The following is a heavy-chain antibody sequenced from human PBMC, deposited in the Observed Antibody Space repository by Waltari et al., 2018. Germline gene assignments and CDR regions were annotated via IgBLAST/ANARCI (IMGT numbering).Heavy chain of an antibody. Sequence: QVQLHESGPGLVQPSETLSLACSVSGDSVVSNYWSWIRQSAGKGMEWIGRCYVGGTTNYNPALSGRVSMSVDMSKNQIFLKIMSVTAADTGVYYCARETRHGDWFDPWGQGTLVTVSS. CDR3: ARETRHGDWFDP. CDR2: CYVGGTT. V-gene: IGHV4-4*07. D-gene: IGHD3-16*01. CDR1: GDSVVSNY. J-gene: IGHJ5*02.